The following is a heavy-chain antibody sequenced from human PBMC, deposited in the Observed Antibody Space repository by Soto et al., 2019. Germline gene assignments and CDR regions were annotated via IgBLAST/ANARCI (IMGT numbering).Heavy chain of an antibody. Sequence: QVQLQESGPGLVKPSETLSLTCTVSSGSIFSHYWSWIRQPPGKGLEWIAYISYTGKTTENPSLQSRVAISIDTSKNHFSLKLTSVTAADTAVYYCARLYKGYQGSRTYYLFDYWGQGTLVTVS. D-gene: IGHD3-10*01. J-gene: IGHJ4*02. CDR3: ARLYKGYQGSRTYYLFDY. CDR1: SGSIFSHY. CDR2: ISYTGKT. V-gene: IGHV4-59*08.